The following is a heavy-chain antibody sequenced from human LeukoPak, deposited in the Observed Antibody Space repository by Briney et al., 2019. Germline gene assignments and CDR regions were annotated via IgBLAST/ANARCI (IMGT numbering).Heavy chain of an antibody. CDR2: IRSKAYGGTT. D-gene: IGHD1-26*01. J-gene: IGHJ5*02. CDR1: GFTFGDYA. V-gene: IGHV3-49*03. CDR3: TRAFWRVGATWGHTRTNWFDP. Sequence: PGRSLRLSCTASGFTFGDYAMSWFRQAPGKGLEWVGFIRSKAYGGTTEYAASVKGRFTISRDDSKSIAYLQMNSLKTEDTAVYYCTRAFWRVGATWGHTRTNWFDPWGQGTLVTVSS.